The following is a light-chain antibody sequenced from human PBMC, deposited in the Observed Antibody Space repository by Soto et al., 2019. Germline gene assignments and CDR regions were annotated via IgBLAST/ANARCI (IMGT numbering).Light chain of an antibody. J-gene: IGKJ1*01. CDR2: GAS. CDR3: QQYGISPTWT. Sequence: ETVLTQSPGTLSLSPGERATLSCRASQSIANNYLAWYQQKPGQAPRLLIYGASSRATGIPDRFSGSGSGSDFTLTISILEPEDFAVYYCQQYGISPTWTFGPGTKVEIK. CDR1: QSIANNY. V-gene: IGKV3-20*01.